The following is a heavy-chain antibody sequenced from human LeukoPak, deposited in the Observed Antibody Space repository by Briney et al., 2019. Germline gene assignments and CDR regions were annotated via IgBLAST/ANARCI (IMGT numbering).Heavy chain of an antibody. CDR1: GGSISSGGYS. J-gene: IGHJ2*01. D-gene: IGHD4-17*01. CDR3: ARGFHYGDYGVYFDL. V-gene: IGHV4-30-2*01. Sequence: SQTLSLTCAVPGGSISSGGYSWSWIRQPPGKGLEWIGYIYHSGSTYYNPSLKSRVTISVDRSKNQFTLKLSSVTAADTAVYYCARGFHYGDYGVYFDLWGRGTLVTVSS. CDR2: IYHSGST.